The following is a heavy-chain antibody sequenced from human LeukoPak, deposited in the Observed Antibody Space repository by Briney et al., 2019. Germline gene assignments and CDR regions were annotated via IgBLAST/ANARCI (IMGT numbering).Heavy chain of an antibody. CDR3: ARPHGDFRFYWYFDL. J-gene: IGHJ2*01. D-gene: IGHD4-17*01. CDR1: GDSISSYY. Sequence: SETLSLTCTVSGDSISSYYWSWIRQPAGKGLEWIGRIYTSGTTNYNPSLKSRVTISVDTSKNQFSLKLSSVTAADTAVYYCARPHGDFRFYWYFDLWGRGTLVTVSS. V-gene: IGHV4-4*07. CDR2: IYTSGTT.